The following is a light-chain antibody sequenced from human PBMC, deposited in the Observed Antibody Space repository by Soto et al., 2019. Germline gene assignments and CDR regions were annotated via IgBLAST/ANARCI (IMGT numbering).Light chain of an antibody. J-gene: IGKJ1*01. CDR1: QSISSW. CDR3: QQYNSYQWT. CDR2: HAS. V-gene: IGKV1-5*01. Sequence: DIQMTQSPFTLSASVGDRVTITCRASQSISSWLAWYQQKPGTAPKVLIYHASNLQSGVPSRFSGSGSGTEFTLTISSLQPDDCATYYCQQYNSYQWTFGQGTKVDIK.